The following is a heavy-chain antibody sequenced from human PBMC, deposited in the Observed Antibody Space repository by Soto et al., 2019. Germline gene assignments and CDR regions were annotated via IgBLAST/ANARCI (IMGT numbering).Heavy chain of an antibody. CDR1: GFSVGDNY. Sequence: QVQLVESGGGLIAPGGSLRLSCAASGFSVGDNYMTWIRQAPGKGLEWLSYSSSSGGYTNYADSVKGRFTISRDNAKNSLYLHMDSLRAEDTAVYFCARSSGRRHVVTFDYGLDVWGQGTTVTVSS. V-gene: IGHV3-11*06. D-gene: IGHD3-16*01. CDR3: ARSSGRRHVVTFDYGLDV. CDR2: SSSSGGYT. J-gene: IGHJ6*02.